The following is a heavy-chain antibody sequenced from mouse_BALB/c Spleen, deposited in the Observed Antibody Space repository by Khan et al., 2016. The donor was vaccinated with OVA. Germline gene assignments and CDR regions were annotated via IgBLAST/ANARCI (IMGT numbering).Heavy chain of an antibody. D-gene: IGHD2-1*01. CDR1: GFTFSSFA. V-gene: IGHV5-9-1*01. Sequence: EVELVESGGGLVKPGGSLKLSCAASGFTFSSFAMSWVRQTPENRLEWVATISRVSTYTYYPDSVKGRFTISRDNAKNTLYLHMNSLRSEDTAMYYCANGNYGWFAYWGQGTLVTVSA. CDR3: ANGNYGWFAY. J-gene: IGHJ3*01. CDR2: ISRVSTYT.